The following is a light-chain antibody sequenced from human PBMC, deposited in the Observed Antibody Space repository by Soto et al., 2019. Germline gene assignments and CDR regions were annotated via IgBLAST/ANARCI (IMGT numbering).Light chain of an antibody. CDR3: QQRNYWPIT. CDR1: QSVGSY. J-gene: IGKJ5*01. V-gene: IGKV3-11*01. CDR2: DAS. Sequence: EIVLTRSPATLSLSPGEGATLSCRASQSVGSYLAWYQQKLGQAPRLLIYDASKRATGIPARFSGSGSGTDFTLTINSLEPEDFAVYYCQQRNYWPITFGQGTRLEIK.